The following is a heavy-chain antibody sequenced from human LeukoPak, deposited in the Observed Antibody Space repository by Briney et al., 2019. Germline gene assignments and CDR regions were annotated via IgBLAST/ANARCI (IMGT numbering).Heavy chain of an antibody. D-gene: IGHD6-13*01. CDR3: ARDYGAAGLYYFDY. V-gene: IGHV4-34*01. J-gene: IGHJ4*02. CDR2: INHSGST. CDR1: GGSFSGYY. Sequence: SETLSLTCAVYGGSFSGYYWSWIRQPPGKGLEWIGEINHSGSTNYNPSLKSRVTISVDTSKNQFSLKLSSVTAADTAVYYCARDYGAAGLYYFDYWGQGTLVTVSS.